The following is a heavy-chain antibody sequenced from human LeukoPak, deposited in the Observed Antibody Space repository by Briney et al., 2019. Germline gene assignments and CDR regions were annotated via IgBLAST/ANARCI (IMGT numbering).Heavy chain of an antibody. V-gene: IGHV1-2*04. J-gene: IGHJ4*02. D-gene: IGHD3-10*01. CDR3: ARDRGSYGSGSYVFDY. CDR1: GYTFTGYY. Sequence: ASVKVSCKASGYTFTGYYMHWVRQAPGQGLEWMGWINPNSGGTNYAQKFQGWVTMTRDTSISTAYMELSRLRSDDTAVYYCARDRGSYGSGSYVFDYWGQGTLVTVSS. CDR2: INPNSGGT.